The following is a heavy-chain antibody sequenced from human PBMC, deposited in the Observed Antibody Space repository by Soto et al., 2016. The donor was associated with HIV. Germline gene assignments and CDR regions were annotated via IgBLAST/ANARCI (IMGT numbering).Heavy chain of an antibody. D-gene: IGHD3-22*01. Sequence: QVQLQQWGAGLLKPSETLSLTCAVYGGSFSDYYWSWIRQPPEKGLEWIGEINPSGSAKHNPSLKSRLSISVDTSKNQVSLKLSSVTAADTAVYYCARRFDYYDSSTYYYERAFDIWAKGQWSPSL. CDR2: INPSGSA. CDR3: ARRFDYYDSSTYYYERAFDI. CDR1: GGSFSDYY. V-gene: IGHV4-34*02. J-gene: IGHJ3*02.